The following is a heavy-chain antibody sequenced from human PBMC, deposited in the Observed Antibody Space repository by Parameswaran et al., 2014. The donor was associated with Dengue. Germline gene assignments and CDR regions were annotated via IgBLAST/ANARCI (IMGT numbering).Heavy chain of an antibody. CDR2: IYYSGST. D-gene: IGHD7-27*01. V-gene: IGHV4-39*01. Sequence: VRQAPGKGLEWIGSIYYSGSTYYNPSLKSRVTISVDTSKNQFSLKLSSVTAADTAVYYCARLTYPSWDFDYWGQGTLVTVSS. J-gene: IGHJ4*02. CDR3: ARLTYPSWDFDY.